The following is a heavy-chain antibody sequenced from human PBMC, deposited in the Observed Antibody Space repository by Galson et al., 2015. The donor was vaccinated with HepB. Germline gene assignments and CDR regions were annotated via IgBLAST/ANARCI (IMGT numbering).Heavy chain of an antibody. Sequence: SVKVSCKASGYTFTGYYMHWVRQAPGQGLEWMGWINPNSGGTNYAQKFQGRVTMTRDTSISTAYMELSRLRSDDTAVYYCAGDIAAAGPGAFDIWGQGTTVTVSS. CDR1: GYTFTGYY. D-gene: IGHD6-13*01. J-gene: IGHJ3*02. CDR3: AGDIAAAGPGAFDI. V-gene: IGHV1-2*02. CDR2: INPNSGGT.